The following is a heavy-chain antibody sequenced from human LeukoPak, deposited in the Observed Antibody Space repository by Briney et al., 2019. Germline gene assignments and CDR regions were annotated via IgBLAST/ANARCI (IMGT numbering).Heavy chain of an antibody. J-gene: IGHJ4*02. CDR1: GYTFTSYD. CDR2: MNPNSGNT. Sequence: ASVKVSCKASGYTFTSYDINWVRQATGQGLEWMGWMNPNSGNTGYAQKFQGRVTMTRNTSISTAYMELSSLRSEDTAVYYCARGFRLGYVWESYRYRFDYWGQGTLVTVSS. V-gene: IGHV1-8*01. CDR3: ARGFRLGYVWESYRYRFDY. D-gene: IGHD3-16*02.